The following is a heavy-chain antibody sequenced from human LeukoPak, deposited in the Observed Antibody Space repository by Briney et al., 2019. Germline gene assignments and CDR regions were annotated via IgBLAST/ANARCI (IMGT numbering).Heavy chain of an antibody. J-gene: IGHJ4*02. V-gene: IGHV3-23*01. CDR3: TKSVMGYCSSTSRYFDY. CDR1: GFTFSSYA. D-gene: IGHD2-2*01. Sequence: QPGGSLRLSCAASGFTFSSYAMSWVRQAPGRGLEWVSIISGSGAGTYNADSVKGRFTISRDNSENTLYLQMDSLGGEDTAVYYCTKSVMGYCSSTSRYFDYWGQGTLVTVSS. CDR2: ISGSGAGT.